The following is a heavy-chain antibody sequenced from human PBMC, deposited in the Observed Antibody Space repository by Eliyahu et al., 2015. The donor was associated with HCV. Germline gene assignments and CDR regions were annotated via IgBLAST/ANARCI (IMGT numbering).Heavy chain of an antibody. CDR2: XSYDETNK. D-gene: IGHD3-22*01. Sequence: QVQLVETGGGVVQPGRSLRLXCAASGFAFXXSALHWVRQAPGKGREWVALXSYDETNKYXADSVKGRXTISRDNSKNTLYLQMDSLRAEDTAVYYCARGGLYYYDTIGYSIDYWGQGTLVTISS. CDR1: GFAFXXSA. V-gene: IGHV3-30*04. J-gene: IGHJ4*02. CDR3: ARGGLYYYDTIGYSIDY.